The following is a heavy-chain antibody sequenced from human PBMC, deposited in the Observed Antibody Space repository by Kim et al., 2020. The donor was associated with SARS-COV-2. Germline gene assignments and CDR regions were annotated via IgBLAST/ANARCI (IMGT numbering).Heavy chain of an antibody. CDR2: ISTSSTYT. D-gene: IGHD1-26*01. J-gene: IGHJ1*01. V-gene: IGHV3-11*06. Sequence: GGSLRLSCSASGFIFSDHYMSWIRQAPGEGLEWISYISTSSTYTNYADSVKGRFTISRDNTKNLLYLQMNSLRADDTAVYYCARESSGSYFHWGQGTRVT. CDR1: GFIFSDHY. CDR3: ARESSGSYFH.